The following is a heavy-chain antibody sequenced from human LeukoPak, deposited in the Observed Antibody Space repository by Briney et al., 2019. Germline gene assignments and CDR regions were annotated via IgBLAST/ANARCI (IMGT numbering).Heavy chain of an antibody. CDR1: GFTVGSNY. V-gene: IGHV3-53*05. J-gene: IGHJ3*02. Sequence: PGGSLRLSCAASGFTVGSNYMSWVRQAPGKGLEWVSVIYSGGSTYYADSVKGRFTISRDNSKNTLYLQMNSLRAEDTAVYYCARAEQWLRWGAFDIWGQGTMVTVSS. CDR3: ARAEQWLRWGAFDI. D-gene: IGHD5-12*01. CDR2: IYSGGST.